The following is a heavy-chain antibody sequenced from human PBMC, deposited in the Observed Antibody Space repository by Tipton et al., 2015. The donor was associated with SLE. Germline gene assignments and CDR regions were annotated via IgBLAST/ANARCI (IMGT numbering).Heavy chain of an antibody. D-gene: IGHD4/OR15-4a*01. CDR2: INHSGST. J-gene: IGHJ4*02. Sequence: LRLSCAASGFTFSSYAMSWIRQPPGKGLEWIEEINHSGSTNYNPSLKSRVTISVDRSKNQFSLKLSSVTAADTAVYYCARDLGALDYWGQGTLVTVSS. V-gene: IGHV4-34*01. CDR1: GFTFSSYA. CDR3: ARDLGALDY.